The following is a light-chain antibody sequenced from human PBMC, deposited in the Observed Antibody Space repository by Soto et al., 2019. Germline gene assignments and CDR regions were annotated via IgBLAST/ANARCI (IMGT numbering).Light chain of an antibody. CDR1: QSISSY. J-gene: IGKJ4*01. CDR3: QHGSH. CDR2: AAS. V-gene: IGKV3-11*01. Sequence: EIVLTQSPATLSLFPGERATLSCRASQSISSYLAWYQQKPGQAPRLLMYAASNRATGIPARFSGSGSGTDFTLTISSLEPEDFAVYYCQHGSHFGGGTKVEIK.